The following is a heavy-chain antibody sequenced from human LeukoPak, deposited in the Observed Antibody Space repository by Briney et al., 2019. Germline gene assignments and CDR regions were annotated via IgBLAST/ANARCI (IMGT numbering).Heavy chain of an antibody. CDR2: ISSSGSTI. V-gene: IGHV3-48*03. J-gene: IGHJ6*03. CDR3: AREACYDILTGYYIRGQGSSCYMDV. Sequence: GGSLRLSCAASGFTFSSYEMNWVRQAPGKGLEWVSYISSSGSTIYYADSVKGRFTISRDNAKNSLYLQMNSLRAEDTAVYYCAREACYDILTGYYIRGQGSSCYMDVWGKGTTVTISS. D-gene: IGHD3-9*01. CDR1: GFTFSSYE.